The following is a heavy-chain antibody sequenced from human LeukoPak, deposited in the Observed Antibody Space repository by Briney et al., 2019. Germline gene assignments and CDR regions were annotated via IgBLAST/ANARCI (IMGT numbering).Heavy chain of an antibody. J-gene: IGHJ6*03. V-gene: IGHV4-34*01. CDR2: INHSGST. CDR1: LGSFRGYY. D-gene: IGHD4-17*01. Sequence: SETLSLTCAHSLGSFRGYYWSWIRHPPGEGLEWIGEINHSGSTNYNPSLKSRVTISADTSKNQFSLKLSSVTAADTAVYYCARGNYGDYSYYYYYYMDVWGKGTTVTVSS. CDR3: ARGNYGDYSYYYYYYMDV.